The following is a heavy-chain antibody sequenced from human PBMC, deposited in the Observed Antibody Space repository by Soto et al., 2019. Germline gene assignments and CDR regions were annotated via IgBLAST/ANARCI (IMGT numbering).Heavy chain of an antibody. CDR3: ARETFGGDYDFVH. J-gene: IGHJ4*02. CDR1: GFTVRNLC. D-gene: IGHD3-3*01. CDR2: ISSGGRS. Sequence: EVQLVESGGGLVQPGGSLRLSCAASGFTVRNLCMTWVRQAPGKGLQWVAVISSGGRSYYADSVKGRFTISRDNSKNTLYLEMNSLRAEDTAVYYCARETFGGDYDFVHWGQGTLVTVSS. V-gene: IGHV3-66*01.